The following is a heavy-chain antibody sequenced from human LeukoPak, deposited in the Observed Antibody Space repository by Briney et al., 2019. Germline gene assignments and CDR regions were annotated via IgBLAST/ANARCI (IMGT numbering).Heavy chain of an antibody. CDR2: IDPNSGGT. J-gene: IGHJ5*02. Sequence: ASVKVSCKASGYTFTGYYMHWVRQAPGQGLEWMGWIDPNSGGTNYAQKFQGRVTMTRDMSTSTVYMELSSLRSEDTAVYYCARRTRLLWFGEFDNWFDPWGQGTLVTVSS. V-gene: IGHV1-2*02. D-gene: IGHD3-10*01. CDR1: GYTFTGYY. CDR3: ARRTRLLWFGEFDNWFDP.